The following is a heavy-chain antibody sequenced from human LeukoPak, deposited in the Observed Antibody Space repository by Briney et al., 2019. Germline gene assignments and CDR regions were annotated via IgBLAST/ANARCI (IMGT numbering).Heavy chain of an antibody. D-gene: IGHD2-8*02. CDR1: GYSFTSQW. J-gene: IGHJ5*02. CDR2: IYPGESDT. Sequence: GESLKISCKGSGYSFTSQWIGWVRQMPGKGLEWMGIIYPGESDTRYNPSFQGLVTISADKSISTTYLQWSSLKASDTAMYYCARLIKEGVLNWLDPWGQGTLVTVSS. V-gene: IGHV5-51*01. CDR3: ARLIKEGVLNWLDP.